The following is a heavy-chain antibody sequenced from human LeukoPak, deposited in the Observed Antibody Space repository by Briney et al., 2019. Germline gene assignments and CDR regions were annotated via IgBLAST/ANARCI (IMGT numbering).Heavy chain of an antibody. Sequence: GGSLRLSCAASGFTFSSYAMSWVRQAPGKGLEWVSAISGGGGSTYYADSVKGRFTISRDNSKNTLYLQMNSLRAEDTAVYYCAKLVPGDCSGGSCYFYYFDYWGQGTLVTVSS. J-gene: IGHJ4*02. D-gene: IGHD2-15*01. CDR1: GFTFSSYA. V-gene: IGHV3-23*01. CDR2: ISGGGGST. CDR3: AKLVPGDCSGGSCYFYYFDY.